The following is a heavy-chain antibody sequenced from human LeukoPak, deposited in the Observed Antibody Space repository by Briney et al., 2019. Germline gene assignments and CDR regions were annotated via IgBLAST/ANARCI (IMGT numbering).Heavy chain of an antibody. CDR1: GFTFSSYW. CDR2: IKQDGSEK. D-gene: IGHD2-15*01. V-gene: IGHV3-7*01. CDR3: ASDGRYCSGGSCYSYY. Sequence: PGGSLRLSCAASGFTFSSYWMSWVRQAPGKGLEWVANIKQDGSEKYYVDSVKGRFTISRDNAKNSLYLQMNSLRAEDTAVYYRASDGRYCSGGSCYSYYWGQGTLVTVSS. J-gene: IGHJ4*02.